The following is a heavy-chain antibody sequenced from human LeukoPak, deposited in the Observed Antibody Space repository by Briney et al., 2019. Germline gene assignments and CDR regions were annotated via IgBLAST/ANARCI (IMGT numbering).Heavy chain of an antibody. D-gene: IGHD4-23*01. CDR1: GGTFSSYA. CDR3: AREMTTVVTPPAFDI. CDR2: IIPIFGTA. Sequence: ASVKVSCKASGGTFSSYAISWVRQAPGQGLEWMGGIIPIFGTANYAQKFQGRVTITTDESTSTAYMELSSLRSEDTAVYYCAREMTTVVTPPAFDIWGQGTMVTVSS. V-gene: IGHV1-69*05. J-gene: IGHJ3*02.